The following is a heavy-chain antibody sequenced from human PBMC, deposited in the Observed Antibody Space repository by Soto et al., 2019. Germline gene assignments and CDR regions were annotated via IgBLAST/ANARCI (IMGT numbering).Heavy chain of an antibody. V-gene: IGHV3-30-3*01. J-gene: IGHJ4*01. Sequence: PGGSLRLSCAASGFTFSSYAMHWVRQAPGKGLEWVAVISYDGGNKYYADSVKGRFTISRDNSKNTLYLQMNSLRAEDTAVYYCPRDALLRYFPWSMEVQHYFEYWGLATLVTVSS. CDR1: GFTFSSYA. D-gene: IGHD3-9*01. CDR3: PRDALLRYFPWSMEVQHYFEY. CDR2: ISYDGGNK.